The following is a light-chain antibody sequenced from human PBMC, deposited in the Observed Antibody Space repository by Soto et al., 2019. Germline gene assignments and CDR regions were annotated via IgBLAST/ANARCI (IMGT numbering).Light chain of an antibody. Sequence: DIQMTQSPSTLSASVGDRVTITCRASQSISSWLAWYQQKPGKAPKLLIYKASSLESGVPSRFRGSGSGTAFTLTISSLQPDDFATYYCQQYNSYSRTFGQGTKVEIK. CDR2: KAS. V-gene: IGKV1-5*03. J-gene: IGKJ1*01. CDR3: QQYNSYSRT. CDR1: QSISSW.